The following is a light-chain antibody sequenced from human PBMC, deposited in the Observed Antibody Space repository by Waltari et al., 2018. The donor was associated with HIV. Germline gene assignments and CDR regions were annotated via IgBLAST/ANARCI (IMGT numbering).Light chain of an antibody. Sequence: QSVLTQPPSVSEAPRQRVTISCSGINSTIGNTAVSCFQQPPANTPKLLIYYDSLLPSVVSDRFSATKSGTSASLAISGLQSEDAADYYCAAWDDTLNGFVFGTGTRVTVL. V-gene: IGLV1-36*01. J-gene: IGLJ1*01. CDR2: YDS. CDR3: AAWDDTLNGFV. CDR1: NSTIGNTA.